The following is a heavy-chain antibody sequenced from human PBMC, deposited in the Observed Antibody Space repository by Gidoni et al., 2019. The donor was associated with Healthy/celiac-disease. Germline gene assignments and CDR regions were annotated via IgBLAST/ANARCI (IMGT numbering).Heavy chain of an antibody. CDR2: INAGNGNT. Sequence: QVQLVQSGAEVKNPGASVKVSCKASGYTFTSYAMHWVRQAPGQRLEWMGWINAGNGNTKYSQKFQGRVTITRDTSASTAYMELSSLRSDDTAVYYCARGVFVTAAGEYWGQGTLVTVSS. D-gene: IGHD6-13*01. V-gene: IGHV1-3*01. CDR3: ARGVFVTAAGEY. J-gene: IGHJ4*02. CDR1: GYTFTSYA.